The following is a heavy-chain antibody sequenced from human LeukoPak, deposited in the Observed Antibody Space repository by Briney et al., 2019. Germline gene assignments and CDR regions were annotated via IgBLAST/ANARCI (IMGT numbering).Heavy chain of an antibody. CDR1: GFTFDDYT. CDR3: AKDMEVGYGSGSSFDY. V-gene: IGHV3-43*01. CDR2: ISWDGGST. D-gene: IGHD3-10*01. Sequence: GGSLRLSCAASGFTFDDYTMHWVRQAPGKGLEWVSLISWDGGSTYYADSVKGRFTISRDNSKNSLYLQMNSLRTEDTALYYCAKDMEVGYGSGSSFDYWGQGTLVTVSS. J-gene: IGHJ4*02.